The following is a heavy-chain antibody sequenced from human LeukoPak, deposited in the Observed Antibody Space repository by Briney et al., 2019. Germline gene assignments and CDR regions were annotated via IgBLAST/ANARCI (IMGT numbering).Heavy chain of an antibody. D-gene: IGHD6-19*01. CDR1: GFTFSSYS. J-gene: IGHJ4*02. CDR2: ISSSSSYI. Sequence: GGSLRLSCAASGFTFSSYSMNWVRQAPGKGLDWVSSISSSSSYIYYADSVKGRFTISRDNAKNSLYLQMNSLRAEDTAVYYCAREEHSSGWYVFPMDYWGQGTLVTVSS. CDR3: AREEHSSGWYVFPMDY. V-gene: IGHV3-21*01.